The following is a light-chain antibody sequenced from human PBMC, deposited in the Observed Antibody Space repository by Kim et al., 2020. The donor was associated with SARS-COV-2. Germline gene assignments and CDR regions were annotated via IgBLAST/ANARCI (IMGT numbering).Light chain of an antibody. V-gene: IGKV1-27*01. J-gene: IGKJ1*01. Sequence: SASVGDRVTIPCRASQGISNYLAWYQQKPGKVPKLLIYAASTLQSGVPARFSGSGSGTDFTLTISSLQPEDVATYYCQKYNSSGTFGQGTKVDIK. CDR3: QKYNSSGT. CDR1: QGISNY. CDR2: AAS.